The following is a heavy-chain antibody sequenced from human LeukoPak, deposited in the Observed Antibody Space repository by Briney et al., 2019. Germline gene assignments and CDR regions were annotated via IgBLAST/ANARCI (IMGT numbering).Heavy chain of an antibody. CDR3: GRDPYRIAVAGTDWFDP. CDR2: INPNSGGT. J-gene: IGHJ5*02. D-gene: IGHD6-19*01. Sequence: GASVKVSCKASGYTFTGYYMHWVRQAPGQGLEWMGRINPNSGGTNYAQKFQGRVTMTRDTSISTAYMELSRLRSDDTAVYYCGRDPYRIAVAGTDWFDPWGQGTLVTVSS. V-gene: IGHV1-2*06. CDR1: GYTFTGYY.